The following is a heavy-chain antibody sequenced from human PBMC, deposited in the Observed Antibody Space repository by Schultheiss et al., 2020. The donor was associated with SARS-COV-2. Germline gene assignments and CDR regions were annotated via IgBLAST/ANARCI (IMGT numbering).Heavy chain of an antibody. CDR1: GFTFSSYA. V-gene: IGHV3-30-3*01. CDR3: AKELPYSSGWYYYYGMDV. Sequence: GESLKISCAASGFTFSSYAMHWVRQAPGKGLEWVAVISYDGSNKYYADSVKGRFTISRDNSKNTLYLQMNSLRAEDTAVYYCAKELPYSSGWYYYYGMDVWGQGTTVTVSS. CDR2: ISYDGSNK. D-gene: IGHD6-19*01. J-gene: IGHJ6*02.